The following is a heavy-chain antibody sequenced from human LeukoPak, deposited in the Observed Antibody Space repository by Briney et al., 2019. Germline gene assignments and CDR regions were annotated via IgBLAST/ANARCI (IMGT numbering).Heavy chain of an antibody. CDR3: AKDGSGSYYRMIYYYYMDV. D-gene: IGHD3-10*01. V-gene: IGHV3-53*05. Sequence: PGGSLRLSCAASGFTVSSNYMTWVRQAPGKGLEWVSVIYSGSNTYYADSVKGRFIISRDNSKNTLYLQVNSLRAEDTAVYYCAKDGSGSYYRMIYYYYMDVWGKGTTVTISS. CDR1: GFTVSSNY. CDR2: IYSGSNT. J-gene: IGHJ6*03.